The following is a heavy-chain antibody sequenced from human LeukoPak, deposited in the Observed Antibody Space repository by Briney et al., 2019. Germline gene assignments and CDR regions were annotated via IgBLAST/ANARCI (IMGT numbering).Heavy chain of an antibody. J-gene: IGHJ6*03. CDR2: INHSGST. V-gene: IGHV4-34*01. D-gene: IGHD3-3*01. CDR3: ARSYYDFWSGYFGNYMDV. Sequence: SESLSLTCAVYGGSFSGYYWSWVCQTPGEGVEWIGEINHSGSTNYNPSLKRRVNISVETSKNQFSLKLSSVTAADTAVYYCARSYYDFWSGYFGNYMDVWGKGTTVTVSS. CDR1: GGSFSGYY.